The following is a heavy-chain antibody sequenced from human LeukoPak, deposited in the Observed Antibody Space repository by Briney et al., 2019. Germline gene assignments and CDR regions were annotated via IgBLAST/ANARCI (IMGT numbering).Heavy chain of an antibody. Sequence: ASVKVSCKASGYTFTGYYMHWVRQAPGQGLEWMGWINPNSGGTNYAQKFQGRVTMTRDTSISTAYMELSRLRSDDTAVYYCARSHYYYYYMDVWGKGTTVTVSS. J-gene: IGHJ6*03. V-gene: IGHV1-2*02. CDR1: GYTFTGYY. CDR2: INPNSGGT. CDR3: ARSHYYYYYMDV.